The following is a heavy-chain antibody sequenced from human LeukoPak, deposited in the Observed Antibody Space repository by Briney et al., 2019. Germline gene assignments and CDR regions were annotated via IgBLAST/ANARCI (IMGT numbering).Heavy chain of an antibody. V-gene: IGHV3-53*04. CDR2: IYSGADT. J-gene: IGHJ5*02. D-gene: IGHD2-15*01. Sequence: GGALRLSCAASGFTVSGNYMSWVRHAPGNGLEWVSVIYSGADTYYADSVKGRFTISRHSSQNTVYLQMNSLRAEDTAVYYCARAQYCSGGSCYSGTLGSWGQGTLVTVSS. CDR1: GFTVSGNY. CDR3: ARAQYCSGGSCYSGTLGS.